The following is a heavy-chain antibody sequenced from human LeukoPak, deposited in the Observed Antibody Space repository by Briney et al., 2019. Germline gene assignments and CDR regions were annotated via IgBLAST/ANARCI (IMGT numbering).Heavy chain of an antibody. CDR2: ISAYNGNT. D-gene: IGHD2-2*01. Sequence: ASVKVSCKASGYTFTSYGISWVRQAPGQGLEWMGWISAYNGNTNYAQKLQGRVTMTTDTSTSTAYMELRSLRSDDTAVYYCARDSQVREYQLLWALTTPPDYWGQGTLVTVSS. V-gene: IGHV1-18*01. CDR1: GYTFTSYG. J-gene: IGHJ4*02. CDR3: ARDSQVREYQLLWALTTPPDY.